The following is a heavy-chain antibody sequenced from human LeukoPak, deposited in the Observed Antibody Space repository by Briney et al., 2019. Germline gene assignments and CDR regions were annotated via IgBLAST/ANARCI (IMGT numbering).Heavy chain of an antibody. Sequence: GGSLRLSCAASGFTFSTCVMIWVRQAPGKGLEWVSGISDSGAATHYADSVKGRFIISRDNSKNTLYLQMDSLRAEDTAVYYCAKELKSSGYYSYFDYWGQGTLVTVSS. V-gene: IGHV3-23*01. CDR2: ISDSGAAT. J-gene: IGHJ4*02. D-gene: IGHD3-22*01. CDR1: GFTFSTCV. CDR3: AKELKSSGYYSYFDY.